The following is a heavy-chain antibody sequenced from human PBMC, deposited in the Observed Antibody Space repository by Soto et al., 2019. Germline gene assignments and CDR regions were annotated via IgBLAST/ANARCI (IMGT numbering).Heavy chain of an antibody. J-gene: IGHJ4*02. D-gene: IGHD1-26*01. Sequence: EVQVVESGGDLIQPGGSLRLSCAASGFKVGSSYVTWVRQAPGKGLEWVSVIVSGGSTHYADSVTGRFTVSRDVSNNTVDLHMSSLRADDTAVYFCATDSPNVGIGYFDSWGLGTLVTVSS. CDR1: GFKVGSSY. CDR2: IVSGGST. V-gene: IGHV3-53*01. CDR3: ATDSPNVGIGYFDS.